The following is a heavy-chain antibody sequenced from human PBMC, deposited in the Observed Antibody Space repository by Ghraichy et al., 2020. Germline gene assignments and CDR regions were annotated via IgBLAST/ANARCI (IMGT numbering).Heavy chain of an antibody. CDR1: GFTFSSYG. CDR2: IWYDGSNK. Sequence: LSLTCAASGFTFSSYGMHWVRQAPGKGLEWVAVIWYDGSNKYYADSVKGRFTISRDNSKNTLYLQMNSLRAEDTAVYYCARRYCSSTSCYFVDYWGQGTLVTVSS. D-gene: IGHD2-2*01. CDR3: ARRYCSSTSCYFVDY. V-gene: IGHV3-33*01. J-gene: IGHJ4*02.